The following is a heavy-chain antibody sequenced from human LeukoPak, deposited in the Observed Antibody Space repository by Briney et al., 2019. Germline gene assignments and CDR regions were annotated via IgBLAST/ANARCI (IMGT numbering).Heavy chain of an antibody. CDR2: ISSSSSYI. CDR1: GFTFSSYS. D-gene: IGHD3-3*01. CDR3: ARDDALYYDFWSGYDAFDI. J-gene: IGHJ3*02. Sequence: GGPLRLSCAASGFTFSSYSMNWVRQAPGKGLEWVSSISSSSSYIYYADSVKGRFTISRDNAKNSLYLQMNSLRAEDTAVYYCARDDALYYDFWSGYDAFDIWGQGTMVTVSS. V-gene: IGHV3-21*01.